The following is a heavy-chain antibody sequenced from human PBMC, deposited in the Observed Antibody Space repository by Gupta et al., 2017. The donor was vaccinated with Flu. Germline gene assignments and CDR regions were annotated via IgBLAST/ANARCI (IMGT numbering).Heavy chain of an antibody. V-gene: IGHV3-11*05. D-gene: IGHD6-13*01. CDR1: GFTFSDYY. Sequence: QVQLVESGGGLVKPGGSLRLSCAASGFTFSDYYMSWIRQAPGKGLGGVVYMSSSDSNTNYADSVKGRFTISRDNAKTSLYLQMISLRAEDTAVYYCASVGSSSRIYYFDYWGQGTLVTVSS. CDR3: ASVGSSSRIYYFDY. J-gene: IGHJ4*02. CDR2: MSSSDSNT.